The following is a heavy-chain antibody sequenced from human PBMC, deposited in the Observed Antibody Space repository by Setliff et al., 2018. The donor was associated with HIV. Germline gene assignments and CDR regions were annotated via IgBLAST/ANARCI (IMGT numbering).Heavy chain of an antibody. Sequence: GGSLRLSCVVSGFTVSTKYMSWVRQAPGKGLEWVSTIYSDGSTYHADSVKGRFTISRYNSKKTLYLQMNSLRPEDTAVYHCAKARSEYQLMPWYYYMDVWGQGTTVTVSS. J-gene: IGHJ6*03. CDR2: IYSDGST. D-gene: IGHD6-6*01. CDR1: GFTVSTKY. V-gene: IGHV3-66*02. CDR3: AKARSEYQLMPWYYYMDV.